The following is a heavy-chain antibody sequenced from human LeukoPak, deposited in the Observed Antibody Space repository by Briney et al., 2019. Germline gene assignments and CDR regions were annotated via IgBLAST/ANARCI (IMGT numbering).Heavy chain of an antibody. J-gene: IGHJ6*02. CDR2: IYSGGST. D-gene: IGHD3-3*01. Sequence: PGGSLRLSCAASGFTVCSNYMSWVRQAPGKGLEWVSVIYSGGSTYYADSVKGRFTISRDNSKNTLYLQMNSLTAEDTAVYYCAKANWVTIFGVVIGPMPTDVWGQGTTVTVSS. V-gene: IGHV3-53*01. CDR3: AKANWVTIFGVVIGPMPTDV. CDR1: GFTVCSNY.